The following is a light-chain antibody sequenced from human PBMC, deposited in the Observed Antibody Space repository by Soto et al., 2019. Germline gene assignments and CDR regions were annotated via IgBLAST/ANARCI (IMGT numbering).Light chain of an antibody. V-gene: IGKV3-20*01. J-gene: IGKJ2*01. CDR2: AAS. CDR1: QSVSSSY. Sequence: EIVLTQSPGTLSLSPGERATLSCRSSQSVSSSYLAWYQQKPGQAPRLLIYAASSRATGIPDRFTGGGSGTDFVLTISRVEPEDFAVYYCQQYGRSPFTFGQGTKLQIK. CDR3: QQYGRSPFT.